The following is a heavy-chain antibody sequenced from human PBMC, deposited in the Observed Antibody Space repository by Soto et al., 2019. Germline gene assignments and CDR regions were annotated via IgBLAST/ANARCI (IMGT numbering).Heavy chain of an antibody. V-gene: IGHV3-33*01. D-gene: IGHD6-13*01. J-gene: IGHJ4*02. CDR1: GFTFSSYG. CDR2: IWYDGSNK. Sequence: QVQLVESGGGVVQPGRSPRLSCAASGFTFSSYGMHWVRQAPGKGLEWVAVIWYDGSNKYYADSVKGRFTISRDNSKNTLYLQMNSLRAEDTAVYYCARDRPAAAGFIDYWGQGTLVTVSS. CDR3: ARDRPAAAGFIDY.